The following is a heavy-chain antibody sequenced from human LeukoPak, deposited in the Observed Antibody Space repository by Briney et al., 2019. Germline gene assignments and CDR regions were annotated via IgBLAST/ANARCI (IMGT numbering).Heavy chain of an antibody. CDR3: AKDRGWNYQTFDY. J-gene: IGHJ4*02. V-gene: IGHV3-21*04. D-gene: IGHD1-7*01. CDR2: ITTATSSYI. Sequence: PGGSLRLSRAASGFTFSSHDMNWVRQAPGKGLEWVSSITTATSSYIYYADSVKGRFTISRDDAKNSLYLQMDSLRAEDTAVYYCAKDRGWNYQTFDYWGQGTLVTVSS. CDR1: GFTFSSHD.